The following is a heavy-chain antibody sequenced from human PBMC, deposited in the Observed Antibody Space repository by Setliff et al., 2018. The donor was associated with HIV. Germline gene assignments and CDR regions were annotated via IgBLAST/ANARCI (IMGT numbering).Heavy chain of an antibody. J-gene: IGHJ5*02. Sequence: ASETLSLTCAVSGYSVSSGYYWGWIRQPPGKGLEWIASIYYSGSTYYAPSLKSRVTISVDTSKNQFSLNLTSVAAADTARYYCARSVLRSLGWFDPWGQGTLVTVSS. CDR1: GYSVSSGYY. CDR2: IYYSGST. CDR3: ARSVLRSLGWFDP. V-gene: IGHV4-38-2*01. D-gene: IGHD3-3*01.